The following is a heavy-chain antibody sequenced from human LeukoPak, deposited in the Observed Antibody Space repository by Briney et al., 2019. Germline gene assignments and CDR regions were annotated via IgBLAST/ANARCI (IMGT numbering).Heavy chain of an antibody. D-gene: IGHD2-15*01. CDR3: AKDVGVEAAGVGNY. Sequence: HSGGSLRLSCAASGFTFSSYAMSWVRQTPGKGLEWVSSISGSGGSTYYADSLKGRFTISRDNSKNTLYLQMNSLRAEDTAVYYCAKDVGVEAAGVGNYWGQGTLVTVSS. CDR1: GFTFSSYA. V-gene: IGHV3-23*01. CDR2: ISGSGGST. J-gene: IGHJ4*02.